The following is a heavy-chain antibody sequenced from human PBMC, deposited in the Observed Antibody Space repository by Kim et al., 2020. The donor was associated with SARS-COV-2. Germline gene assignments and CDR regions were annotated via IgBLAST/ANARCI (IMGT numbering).Heavy chain of an antibody. Sequence: ASVKVSCKASGYTFTSYGISWVRQAPGQGLEWMGWISAYNGNTNYAQKLQGRVTMTTDTSTSTAYMELRSLRSDDTAVYYCAISAQLVRGYYYYYGMDVWGQGTTVTVSS. CDR1: GYTFTSYG. CDR2: ISAYNGNT. J-gene: IGHJ6*02. V-gene: IGHV1-18*01. CDR3: AISAQLVRGYYYYYGMDV. D-gene: IGHD6-13*01.